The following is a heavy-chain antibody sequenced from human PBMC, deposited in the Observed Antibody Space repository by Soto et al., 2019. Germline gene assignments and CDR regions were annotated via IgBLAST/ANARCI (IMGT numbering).Heavy chain of an antibody. CDR1: GYTPTNYD. D-gene: IGHD1-26*01. V-gene: IGHV1-18*01. J-gene: IGHJ4*02. CDR2: ISAYNGNT. Sequence: QVPLVQSGPEVKKPGASVKVSCKTSGYTPTNYDIGWVRQAPGQGLEYMGWISAYNGNTNYARKLQDRVTLTTDTSTMTAYMELRSLQSDDTAIYYCARGLYRRGTYSAFDNWGQGTLVTVSS. CDR3: ARGLYRRGTYSAFDN.